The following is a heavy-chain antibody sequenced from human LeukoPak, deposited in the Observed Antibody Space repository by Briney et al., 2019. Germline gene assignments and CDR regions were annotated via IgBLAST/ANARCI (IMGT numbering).Heavy chain of an antibody. CDR1: GGSISNYY. CDR3: ARDLGFCSSTSCYAWFDP. D-gene: IGHD2-2*01. J-gene: IGHJ5*02. CDR2: IYYSGRT. Sequence: SETLSLTCTVSGGSISNYYGSWIRQPPGKGLEWIGYIYYSGRTNYTPSLKSRVTISVDPSKNQFSLKLSSVTAADTAVYYCARDLGFCSSTSCYAWFDPWGQGTLVTVSS. V-gene: IGHV4-59*01.